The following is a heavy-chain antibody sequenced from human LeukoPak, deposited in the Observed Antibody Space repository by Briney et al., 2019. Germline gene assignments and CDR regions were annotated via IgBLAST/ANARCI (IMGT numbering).Heavy chain of an antibody. Sequence: ASVKVSCKASGYTFNDYYMYWVRQTPGQGLEWMGWISPKSGGTNYAQKFRGRVTITRDTSISTAYMELSSLRSDDTAVYYCAREVRAAAASSDYWGQGTLLTVSS. CDR2: ISPKSGGT. D-gene: IGHD6-13*01. CDR1: GYTFNDYY. J-gene: IGHJ4*02. CDR3: AREVRAAAASSDY. V-gene: IGHV1-2*02.